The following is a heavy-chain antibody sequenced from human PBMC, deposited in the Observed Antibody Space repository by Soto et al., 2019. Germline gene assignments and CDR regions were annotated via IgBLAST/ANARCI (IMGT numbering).Heavy chain of an antibody. D-gene: IGHD6-25*01. CDR3: ARDGVAAGNINFDY. Sequence: QVQLVQSGAEVKKPGASVKVSCKASGYIFTHYAMHWVRQAPGQRLEWMGWINGGNGNTKYSQKFQERATITRDTSASTAYIELSSRRSEDTAVYYCARDGVAAGNINFDYWGQGTLVTVSS. J-gene: IGHJ4*02. CDR1: GYIFTHYA. V-gene: IGHV1-3*01. CDR2: INGGNGNT.